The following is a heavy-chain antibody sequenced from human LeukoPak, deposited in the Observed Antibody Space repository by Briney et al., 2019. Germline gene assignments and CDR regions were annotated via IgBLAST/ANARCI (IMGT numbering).Heavy chain of an antibody. V-gene: IGHV4-34*01. CDR1: GGSFSGYY. Sequence: SETLSLTCAVYGGSFSGYYWNWIRQPPGKGLEWIGEINHYGSTKYSPSLKSRVTISGDTSKNQFSLRLNSVTAADTAVYYCARAYRAHQTFHSYHFFDFWGRGTLVTVSS. D-gene: IGHD5-18*01. CDR3: ARAYRAHQTFHSYHFFDF. CDR2: INHYGST. J-gene: IGHJ4*02.